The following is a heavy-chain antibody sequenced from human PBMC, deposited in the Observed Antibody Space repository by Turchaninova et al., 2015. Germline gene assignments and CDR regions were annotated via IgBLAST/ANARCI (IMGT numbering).Heavy chain of an antibody. CDR1: GSTVSSNY. CDR2: IYSCGST. J-gene: IGHJ3*02. Sequence: GGGFVRRWGSLHSPCAALGSTVSSNYMCWVRQAPGKGLDWGSVIYSCGSTYHADSVKGRFTISRDNSKNTLYLQMNSLRAEDTAVYYCARVDPLLRDAFDIWGQGTMVTVSS. V-gene: IGHV3-53*01. CDR3: ARVDPLLRDAFDI. D-gene: IGHD1-26*01.